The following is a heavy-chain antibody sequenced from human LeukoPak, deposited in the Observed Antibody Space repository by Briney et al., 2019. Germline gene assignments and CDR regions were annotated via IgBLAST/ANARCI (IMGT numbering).Heavy chain of an antibody. CDR2: IYYTGST. Sequence: SETLSLTCTVSGGSISSSSYYWGWIRQPPGKGLEWIGSIYYTGSTYYNPSLKSRVTISVDTSKNQFSLKLSSVTAADTAVYYCARTSLLYDSSGYFDFWGQGTPVTVSS. CDR3: ARTSLLYDSSGYFDF. D-gene: IGHD3-22*01. V-gene: IGHV4-39*07. J-gene: IGHJ4*02. CDR1: GGSISSSSYY.